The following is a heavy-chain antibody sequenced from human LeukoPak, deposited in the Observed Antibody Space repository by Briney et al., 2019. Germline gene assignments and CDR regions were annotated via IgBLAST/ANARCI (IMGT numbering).Heavy chain of an antibody. CDR1: GLTVSSSY. CDR3: ARGGTNFDY. CDR2: IYSGGST. D-gene: IGHD1-1*01. Sequence: PGGSLRLSCAASGLTVSSSYTSWVRQAPGKGLEWVSVIYSGGSTYYADSVKGRFTISRDNSKNTLYLQMNSLGAEDTAVYYCARGGTNFDYWGQGTLVTVSS. V-gene: IGHV3-66*02. J-gene: IGHJ4*02.